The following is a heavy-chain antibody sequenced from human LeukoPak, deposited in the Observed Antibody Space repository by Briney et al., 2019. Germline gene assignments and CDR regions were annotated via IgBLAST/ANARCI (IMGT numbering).Heavy chain of an antibody. Sequence: PGGSLRLSCAASGFTSSSYGMHWVRQAPGKGLEWVASINEDGSEIHYVDSVKGRFTISRDNAKDSLYLQMNSLTAEDRAMYYCVRAYHPGGWFDPWGQGTLVTVSS. CDR2: INEDGSEI. D-gene: IGHD2-21*01. CDR3: VRAYHPGGWFDP. J-gene: IGHJ5*02. V-gene: IGHV3-7*04. CDR1: GFTSSSYG.